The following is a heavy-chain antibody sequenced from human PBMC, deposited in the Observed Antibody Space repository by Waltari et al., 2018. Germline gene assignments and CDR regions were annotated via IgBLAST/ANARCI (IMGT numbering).Heavy chain of an antibody. CDR1: GYTFIDHY. CDR2: MNPNSGGT. V-gene: IGHV1-2*02. J-gene: IGHJ4*02. D-gene: IGHD2-15*01. Sequence: VQLVKCGTEVKKPGASVRVSGKAYGYTFIDHYIHWVRQAPGQGLEWMGWMNPNSGGTNYAQKFQGRVTMTRDTSTSTAYMELTRMTSDDTAIYYCARDGGFDFWGQGSLVTVSS. CDR3: ARDGGFDF.